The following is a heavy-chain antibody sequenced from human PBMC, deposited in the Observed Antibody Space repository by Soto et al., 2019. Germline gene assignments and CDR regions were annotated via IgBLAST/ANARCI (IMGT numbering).Heavy chain of an antibody. V-gene: IGHV1-18*01. CDR2: ISAYNGNT. D-gene: IGHD6-6*01. CDR3: ARDSSSSGRGGYYYYYGMDV. CDR1: GYTFTSYG. J-gene: IGHJ6*02. Sequence: ASVKVSCKASGYTFTSYGISWVRQAPGQGLEWMGWISAYNGNTNYAQKLQGRVTMTTDTSTSTAYMELRSLRSDDTAVYYCARDSSSSGRGGYYYYYGMDVWGQGTTVTVSS.